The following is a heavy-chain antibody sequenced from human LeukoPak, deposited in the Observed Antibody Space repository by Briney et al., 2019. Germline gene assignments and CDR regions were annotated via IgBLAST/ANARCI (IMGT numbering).Heavy chain of an antibody. Sequence: SETLSLTCTVSGGSISSGGYYWSWIRQHPGKGLEWIGYIYYSGSTYYNPSLKSRVTISVDRSKNQFSLKLSSVTAADTAVYHRARATGGYSGWGRWFDPWGQGTLVTVSS. CDR3: ARATGGYSGWGRWFDP. CDR2: IYYSGST. J-gene: IGHJ5*02. D-gene: IGHD5-12*01. V-gene: IGHV4-31*03. CDR1: GGSISSGGYY.